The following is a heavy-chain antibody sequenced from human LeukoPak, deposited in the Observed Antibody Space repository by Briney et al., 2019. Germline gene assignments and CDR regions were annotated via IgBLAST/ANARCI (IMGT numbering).Heavy chain of an antibody. CDR3: ARDPYSGSYYLV. V-gene: IGHV4-30-4*01. D-gene: IGHD1-26*01. Sequence: NPSQTLSLTCTVSGGSISSGDYYWSCIRQPPGKGLEWIGYIYYSGSTYYNPSLKSRVTISIDTSKNQFSLNLSSVTAADTAVYYCARDPYSGSYYLVWGQGTMVTVSS. CDR2: IYYSGST. CDR1: GGSISSGDYY. J-gene: IGHJ3*01.